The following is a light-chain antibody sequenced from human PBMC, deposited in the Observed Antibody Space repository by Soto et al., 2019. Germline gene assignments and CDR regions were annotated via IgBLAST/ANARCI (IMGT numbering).Light chain of an antibody. V-gene: IGLV1-40*01. CDR1: SSNIGAGYD. CDR2: GNS. J-gene: IGLJ2*01. Sequence: QSVLTQPPSVSGAPGQRVTISCTGSSSNIGAGYDVRWYQQLPGTAPKLLIYGNSNRPSGVPDRFSGSKSGTSASLAITGLQAEDEADYYCQSYDSSLSGSVFGGGTKGTVL. CDR3: QSYDSSLSGSV.